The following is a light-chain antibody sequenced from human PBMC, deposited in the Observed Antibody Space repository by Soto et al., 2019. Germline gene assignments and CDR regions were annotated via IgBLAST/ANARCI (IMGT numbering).Light chain of an antibody. CDR1: RSDVGGYNY. J-gene: IGLJ1*01. Sequence: QSVLTQPASVSGSPGQSITISCTGTRSDVGGYNYVSWYQQHPGKAPKLTIYDVTNRPSGVSNRFSGSKSGNTASLTISGLQAEDEADYSCASYARTTTLGVFGTG. CDR3: ASYARTTTLGV. V-gene: IGLV2-14*01. CDR2: DVT.